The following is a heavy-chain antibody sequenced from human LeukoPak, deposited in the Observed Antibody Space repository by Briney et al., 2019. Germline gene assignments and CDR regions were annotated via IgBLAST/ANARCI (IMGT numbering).Heavy chain of an antibody. Sequence: PSETLSLTCGVHGGSFSGYYWSWIRQPPGKELEWIGEINHSGSTNYNPSLKSRVTISVDTSKNQFSLKLSFVTAADTAVYYCARVNKDIVATEDPYYFDYWGQGTLVTVSS. CDR1: GGSFSGYY. CDR2: INHSGST. V-gene: IGHV4-34*01. J-gene: IGHJ4*02. CDR3: ARVNKDIVATEDPYYFDY. D-gene: IGHD5-12*01.